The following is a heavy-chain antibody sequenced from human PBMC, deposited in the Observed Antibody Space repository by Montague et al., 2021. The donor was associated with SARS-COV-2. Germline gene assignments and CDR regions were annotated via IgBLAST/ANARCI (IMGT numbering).Heavy chain of an antibody. D-gene: IGHD3-3*01. V-gene: IGHV3-21*01. CDR1: GFTFSSYS. CDR3: ASVREISYDFWSGPRVYMDV. J-gene: IGHJ6*03. CDR2: ISSSSSYI. Sequence: SLRLSCAASGFTFSSYSMNWVRQAPGKGLEWVSSISSSSSYIYYADSVKGRFTISRDNAKNSLYLQMNSLRVEDTAVYYCASVREISYDFWSGPRVYMDVWGQGTTVTVSS.